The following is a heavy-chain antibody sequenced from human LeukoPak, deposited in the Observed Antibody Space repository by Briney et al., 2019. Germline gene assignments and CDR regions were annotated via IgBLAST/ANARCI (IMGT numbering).Heavy chain of an antibody. V-gene: IGHV3-30*02. CDR1: GFTFSSYG. CDR2: IRYDGSNK. CDR3: AKDLGLWFGESDAFDV. Sequence: AGGSLRLSCAAYGFTFSSYGMHWVRQAPGKGLEWVAFIRYDGSNKYYADSVKGGFTISRDNSNNTLYLQMNSRGAENTPVYNCAKDLGLWFGESDAFDVGGQEAMVTFSS. J-gene: IGHJ3*01. D-gene: IGHD3-10*01.